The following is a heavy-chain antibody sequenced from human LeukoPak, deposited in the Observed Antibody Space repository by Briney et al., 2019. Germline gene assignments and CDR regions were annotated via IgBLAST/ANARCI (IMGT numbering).Heavy chain of an antibody. V-gene: IGHV3-30*02. CDR3: ARAHNWKYGTFDY. D-gene: IGHD1-7*01. Sequence: GGSLRLSCAASGFTFSSYGMHWVRQAPGKGLEWVAFIRYDGSNKYYADSVKGRFTISRDNSKNTLYLQMNSLRAEDTAVYYCARAHNWKYGTFDYWGQGILVTVSS. J-gene: IGHJ4*02. CDR1: GFTFSSYG. CDR2: IRYDGSNK.